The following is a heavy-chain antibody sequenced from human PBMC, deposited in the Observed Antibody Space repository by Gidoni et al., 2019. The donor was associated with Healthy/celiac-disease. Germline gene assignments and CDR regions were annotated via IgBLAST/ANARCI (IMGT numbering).Heavy chain of an antibody. Sequence: VQLVESGGGVVQAGRSLRLSCAASGFTFSSYVRHWGRQAPGKGLEWVAVIWYDGSNKYYADSGKGRFTISRDNSKNTLYLQMNSLRAEDTAVYYCARSGAADLYFDYWGQGTLVTVSS. CDR2: IWYDGSNK. D-gene: IGHD6-13*01. V-gene: IGHV3-33*01. CDR1: GFTFSSYV. CDR3: ARSGAADLYFDY. J-gene: IGHJ4*02.